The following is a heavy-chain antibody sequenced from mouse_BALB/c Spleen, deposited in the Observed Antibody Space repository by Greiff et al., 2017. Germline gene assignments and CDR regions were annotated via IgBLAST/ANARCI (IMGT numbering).Heavy chain of an antibody. CDR1: GFTFSSYT. Sequence: DVKLVESGGGLVKPGGSLKLSCAASGFTFSSYTMSWVRQTPEKRLEWVATISSGGSYTYYPDSVKGRFTISRDNAKNTLYLQMSSLKSEDTAMYYCTRPSTGGYFDYWGQGTTLTVSS. J-gene: IGHJ2*01. CDR3: TRPSTGGYFDY. CDR2: ISSGGSYT. V-gene: IGHV5-6-4*01. D-gene: IGHD1-1*01.